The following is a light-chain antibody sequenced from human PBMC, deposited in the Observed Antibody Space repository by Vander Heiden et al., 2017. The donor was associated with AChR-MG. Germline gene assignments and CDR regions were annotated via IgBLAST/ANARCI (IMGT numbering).Light chain of an antibody. Sequence: QSVLTPPPPLSGAPGQTLTISCTGSSSNLGAGYDVHWFQQHPKTAPKLVMDNNCERPSGVPDRFSGSKSGTTASLTITGLQAEDEADYYCQSYDSSLNVVFGGGTKVTVL. CDR1: SSNLGAGYD. CDR2: NNC. CDR3: QSYDSSLNVV. J-gene: IGLJ2*01. V-gene: IGLV1-40*01.